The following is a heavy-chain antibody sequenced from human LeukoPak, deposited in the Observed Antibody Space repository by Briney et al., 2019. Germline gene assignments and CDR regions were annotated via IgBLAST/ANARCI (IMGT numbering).Heavy chain of an antibody. CDR2: IYSDGSSY. CDR3: ARGGGIYGLWDY. D-gene: IGHD1-26*01. CDR1: GFTFSSYW. Sequence: GGSLRLSCAASGFTFSSYWMHWVRQAPGKGLVWVSRIYSDGSSYTADSVKGRFTISRDNAKDTLYLPMNSLRVEDTAVYYCARGGGIYGLWDYWGQGTLVTVSS. J-gene: IGHJ4*02. V-gene: IGHV3-74*03.